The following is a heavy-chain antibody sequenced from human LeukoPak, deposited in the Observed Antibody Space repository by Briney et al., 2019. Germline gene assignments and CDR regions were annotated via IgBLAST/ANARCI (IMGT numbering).Heavy chain of an antibody. CDR1: GFTFSSYG. V-gene: IGHV3-9*01. J-gene: IGHJ5*02. D-gene: IGHD5-12*01. Sequence: PGRSLRLSCAASGFTFSSYGMHWVRQPPGKGLEWVSSISWTRGVIGYADSVKGRFTISRDNAKNSLYLQMNSLRPEDTALYYCAKSGLRGYDWDPFDNWGQGTLVTVSS. CDR3: AKSGLRGYDWDPFDN. CDR2: ISWTRGVI.